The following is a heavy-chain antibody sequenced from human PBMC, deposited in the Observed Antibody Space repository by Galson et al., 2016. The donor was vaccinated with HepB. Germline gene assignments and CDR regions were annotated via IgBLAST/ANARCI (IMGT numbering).Heavy chain of an antibody. V-gene: IGHV1-69*13. CDR3: ARDGSGSFPRGYALDF. CDR1: GGTFSSYA. CDR2: IIPIFGTE. D-gene: IGHD3-10*01. J-gene: IGHJ6*02. Sequence: SVKVSCKASGGTFSSYAFIWVRQAPGQGLEWMGGIIPIFGTESYAQKFQGRVMITADELTRTAYMELSSLRSEDTAIYYCARDGSGSFPRGYALDFWGQGTTVSVSS.